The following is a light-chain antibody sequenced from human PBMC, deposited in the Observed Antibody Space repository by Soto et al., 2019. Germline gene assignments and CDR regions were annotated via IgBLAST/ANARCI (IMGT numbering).Light chain of an antibody. Sequence: EVVVTQSPATLSVSPGERATLSCRPSQSVTTNMAWYQQKPGQAPRLLIYGASTRATGIPARFSGSGSGTDFTLTISSLQSEDFAVYYCQQYNNWPPWTFGQGTKVDIK. J-gene: IGKJ1*01. CDR1: QSVTTN. CDR3: QQYNNWPPWT. CDR2: GAS. V-gene: IGKV3-15*01.